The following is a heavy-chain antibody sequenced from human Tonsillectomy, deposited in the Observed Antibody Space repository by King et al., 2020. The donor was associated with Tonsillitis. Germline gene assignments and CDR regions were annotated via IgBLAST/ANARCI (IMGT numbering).Heavy chain of an antibody. CDR1: GDSVSSNSAA. CDR3: ARRSNYYDSSGYYFFDY. CDR2: TYYRSKWYT. Sequence: VQLQQSGPGLVKPSQTLSLTCAISGDSVSSNSAAWNWIRQSPSRGLEWLGRTYYRSKWYTDYAVSVKNRITINPDTSKNQFSLQLNSVTPEDTSVYYCARRSNYYDSSGYYFFDYWGQGTLVTVSS. J-gene: IGHJ4*02. D-gene: IGHD3-22*01. V-gene: IGHV6-1*01.